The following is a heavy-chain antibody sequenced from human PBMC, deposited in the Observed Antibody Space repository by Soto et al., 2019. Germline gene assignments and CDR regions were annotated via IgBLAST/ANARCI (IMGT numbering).Heavy chain of an antibody. D-gene: IGHD6-13*01. CDR3: ATSYSSSRLYFDY. CDR2: INHSGST. J-gene: IGHJ4*02. CDR1: GGSFSGYY. Sequence: QVQLQQWGAGLLKPSETLSLTCAVYGGSFSGYYWSWIRQPPGKGLEWIGEINHSGSTNYNPSLKNRVTISVDTSKNQFSLKLSSVTAADTAVYYCATSYSSSRLYFDYWGQGTLVTVSS. V-gene: IGHV4-34*01.